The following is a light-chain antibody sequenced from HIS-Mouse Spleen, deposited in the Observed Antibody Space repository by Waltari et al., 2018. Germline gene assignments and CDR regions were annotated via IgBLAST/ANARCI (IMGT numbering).Light chain of an antibody. CDR3: QAWDSSYSV. CDR1: KLGDKY. J-gene: IGLJ2*01. V-gene: IGLV3-1*01. CDR2: QDS. Sequence: SYELTQPPSVSVSPGQTASITCSGDKLGDKYACWYQQKPGQSPVLVIYQDSKRPSGIPERFSGSNSGNTATLTISGTQAMDEADYYCQAWDSSYSVFGGGTKLTLL.